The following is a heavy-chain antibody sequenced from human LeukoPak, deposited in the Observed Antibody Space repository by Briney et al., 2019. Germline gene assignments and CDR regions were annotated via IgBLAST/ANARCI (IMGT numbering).Heavy chain of an antibody. CDR1: GGSISSSNYY. V-gene: IGHV4-39*01. CDR2: IYYSGST. Sequence: SETLSLTRTVSGGSISSSNYYWGWIRQPPGKGLEWIGSIYYSGSTYYNPSLKSRVTISVDTSKNQFSLKLSSVTAADTAVYFCARPYDSSGYYSSFDYWGQGTLVTVSS. D-gene: IGHD3-22*01. J-gene: IGHJ4*02. CDR3: ARPYDSSGYYSSFDY.